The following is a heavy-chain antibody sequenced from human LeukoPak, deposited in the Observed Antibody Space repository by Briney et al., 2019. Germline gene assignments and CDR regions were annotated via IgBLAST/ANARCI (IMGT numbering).Heavy chain of an antibody. CDR2: INEYGSFT. Sequence: GGSLRLSCAASGFTFTNNWMHWVRQAPGKGLECVSRINEYGSFTNYADSVRGRFTISRDNAHSTLYLEMTSLRVDDTAVYYCVRGTSAWSGVDYWGQGSLVTVSS. V-gene: IGHV3-74*01. J-gene: IGHJ4*02. D-gene: IGHD6-19*01. CDR3: VRGTSAWSGVDY. CDR1: GFTFTNNW.